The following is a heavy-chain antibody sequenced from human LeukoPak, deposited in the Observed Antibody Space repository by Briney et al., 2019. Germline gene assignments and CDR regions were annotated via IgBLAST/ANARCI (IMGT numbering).Heavy chain of an antibody. CDR3: ARGYCSGGSCYLTDAFDI. V-gene: IGHV1-69*05. J-gene: IGHJ3*02. CDR2: IIPIFGTA. Sequence: GASVKVSCKASGGTFSSYAISWVRQAPGQGLEWMGGIIPIFGTANYAQKFQGRVTMTRDTSISTAYMELSRLRSDDTAVYYCARGYCSGGSCYLTDAFDIWGQGTMVTVSS. D-gene: IGHD2-15*01. CDR1: GGTFSSYA.